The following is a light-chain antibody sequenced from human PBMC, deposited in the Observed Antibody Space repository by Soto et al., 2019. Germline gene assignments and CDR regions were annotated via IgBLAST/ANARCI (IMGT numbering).Light chain of an antibody. CDR2: EVS. Sequence: QSALTQPASVSGSPGQSITISCTGTSRDVGGYNYVSWYQQYPGNAPKLMISEVSNRPSGISDRFSGSKSANTAFLIISGLQAEDEADYYCSSYTSSSTLGVFGTGTKVTVL. J-gene: IGLJ1*01. CDR3: SSYTSSSTLGV. V-gene: IGLV2-14*01. CDR1: SRDVGGYNY.